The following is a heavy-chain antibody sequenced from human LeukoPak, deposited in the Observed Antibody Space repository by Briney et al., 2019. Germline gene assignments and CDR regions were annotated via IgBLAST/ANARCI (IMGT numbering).Heavy chain of an antibody. CDR3: VRENYKFDY. J-gene: IGHJ4*02. Sequence: APVKVSCKASGYTLTAYYMHWVRQAPGQGLEWMGRINPNSGDTRYAQKFQGRVTITRDTSISTAYMELSSLRSDDTAVYYRVRENYKFDYWGQGTLVTVSS. D-gene: IGHD3-10*01. CDR1: GYTLTAYY. V-gene: IGHV1-2*06. CDR2: INPNSGDT.